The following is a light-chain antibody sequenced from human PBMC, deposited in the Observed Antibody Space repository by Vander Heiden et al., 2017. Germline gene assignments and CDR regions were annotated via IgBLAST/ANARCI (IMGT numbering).Light chain of an antibody. CDR3: AAWDDSLNGPV. J-gene: IGLJ3*02. V-gene: IGLV1-44*01. CDR1: SSHIGCHT. CDR2: SQN. Sequence: QSVLTQPPSASGTPGPRVPLSCCGRSSHIGCHTIHWYPPHPGTAPKLLIYSQNQRPSGGPDRVSGSKSGTSASLATSGLQSEDEADYYCAAWDDSLNGPVFGGGTKLTVL.